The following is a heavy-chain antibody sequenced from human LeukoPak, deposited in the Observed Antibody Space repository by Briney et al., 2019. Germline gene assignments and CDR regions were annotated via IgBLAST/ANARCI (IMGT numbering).Heavy chain of an antibody. CDR1: GFTFSSYS. CDR3: ARKDGTAAGKRCPDY. CDR2: ISSSSYI. J-gene: IGHJ4*02. Sequence: GGSLRRSCAASGFTFSSYSMNWVRQAPGKGLEWVSSISSSSYIYYADSVKGRFTISRDNAKNSLCLQMNSLRAEDTAVYYCARKDGTAAGKRCPDYWGQGTLVTLSS. D-gene: IGHD6-13*01. V-gene: IGHV3-21*01.